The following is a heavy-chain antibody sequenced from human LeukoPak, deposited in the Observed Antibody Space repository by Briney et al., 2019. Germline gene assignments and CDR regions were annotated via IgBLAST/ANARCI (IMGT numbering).Heavy chain of an antibody. D-gene: IGHD7-27*01. J-gene: IGHJ4*02. V-gene: IGHV3-23*01. CDR1: GFTFSSYG. CDR2: ISGRGGST. CDR3: AKDHRSGAHFDY. Sequence: GGTLRLSCAASGFTFSSYGMSWVRQAPGKGLGWGSAISGRGGSTYYTDSVNGRFTISRDNSKNTLYLQMNSLRAEDTAVYYCAKDHRSGAHFDYWGQGPLVTVSS.